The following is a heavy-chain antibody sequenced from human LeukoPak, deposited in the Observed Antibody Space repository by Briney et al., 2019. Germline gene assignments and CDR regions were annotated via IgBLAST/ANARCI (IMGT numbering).Heavy chain of an antibody. D-gene: IGHD1-14*01. CDR1: GFTFTSYA. J-gene: IGHJ5*02. Sequence: GGSLRLSCAASGFTFTSYAMNWVRQAPGQGLKWMGCISAYSGNTNYAQKLQGRVTMTTDTSTSTAYMELRSLRSDDTAVYYCARAGDFFNRYNWFDPWGQGTLVTVSS. V-gene: IGHV1-18*01. CDR2: ISAYSGNT. CDR3: ARAGDFFNRYNWFDP.